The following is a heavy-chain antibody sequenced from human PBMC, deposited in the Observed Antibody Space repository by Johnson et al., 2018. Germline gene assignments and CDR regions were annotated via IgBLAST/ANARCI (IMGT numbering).Heavy chain of an antibody. CDR3: GRDSCIGGSCYRRMAFDI. V-gene: IGHV3-30-3*01. J-gene: IGHJ3*02. CDR2: ISYDGSNK. CDR1: GFTFSSYA. Sequence: QVQLVQSGGGVVQPGRSLRLSCAASGFTFSSYAMHWVRQAPGKGLEWVAVISYDGSNKYYADSVKGRFTISRDNSKNTLYLQMNSLRAEETAVYYCGRDSCIGGSCYRRMAFDIWGQGTMVTVSS. D-gene: IGHD2-15*01.